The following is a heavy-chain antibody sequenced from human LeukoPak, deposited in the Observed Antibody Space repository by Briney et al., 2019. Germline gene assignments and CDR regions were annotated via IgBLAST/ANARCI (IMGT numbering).Heavy chain of an antibody. J-gene: IGHJ4*02. CDR3: ARDSYYGGTQDY. Sequence: PGGSLRLSCVASGFTFRDYYMSWIRQAPGKGLEWISYISSNTTNTNYADSVKGRFTISRDNAKNSLFLQMNSLRPEDTAMYYCARDSYYGGTQDYWGQGTLVTVSS. D-gene: IGHD4-23*01. CDR2: ISSNTTNT. CDR1: GFTFRDYY. V-gene: IGHV3-11*05.